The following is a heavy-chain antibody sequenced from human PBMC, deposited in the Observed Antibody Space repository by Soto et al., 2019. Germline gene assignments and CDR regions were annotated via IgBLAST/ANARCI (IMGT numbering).Heavy chain of an antibody. V-gene: IGHV3-30*04. CDR3: ARDGAGFGELLLNSYDAFDL. J-gene: IGHJ3*01. Sequence: QEQLVESGGGVVQPGTSLRLSCTASGFSFSTYAMYWVRQAPGKGLEWVAIISYDGSNAQYAASVKGRFTVARDNSKNTLGLQMHRLAAEDTAVYYCARDGAGFGELLLNSYDAFDLWGQGKLVTVSS. CDR1: GFSFSTYA. D-gene: IGHD3-10*01. CDR2: ISYDGSNA.